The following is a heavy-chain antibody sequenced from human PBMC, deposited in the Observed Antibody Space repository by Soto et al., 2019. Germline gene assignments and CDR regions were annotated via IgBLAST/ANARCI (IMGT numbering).Heavy chain of an antibody. J-gene: IGHJ4*02. CDR2: IYYSGST. Sequence: SETLSLTCTVSGGSISSGDYYWSWIRQPPGKGLEWIGYIYYSGSTYYNPSLKSRVTISVDTSKNQFSLKLSSVTAADTAVYYCAQNYYDSSGYPVHWGQGALVTVSS. CDR1: GGSISSGDYY. CDR3: AQNYYDSSGYPVH. V-gene: IGHV4-30-4*01. D-gene: IGHD3-22*01.